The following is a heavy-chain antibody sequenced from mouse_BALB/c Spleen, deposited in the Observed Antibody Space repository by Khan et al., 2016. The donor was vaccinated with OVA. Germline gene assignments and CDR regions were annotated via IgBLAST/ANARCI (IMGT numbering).Heavy chain of an antibody. CDR2: IFPNNGAT. CDR3: VRSSYASFAY. J-gene: IGHJ3*01. CDR1: GYTFTDYN. Sequence: IQLVQSGPELVKPGASVKISCKASGYTFTDYNMDWVKQSHGESLEWIGYIFPNNGATGYNQKFKTKATLTVDNSARTAYMDLRSLTSEDSAVFYCVRSSYASFAYWGQGTLVTVSA. D-gene: IGHD1-1*01. V-gene: IGHV1S29*02.